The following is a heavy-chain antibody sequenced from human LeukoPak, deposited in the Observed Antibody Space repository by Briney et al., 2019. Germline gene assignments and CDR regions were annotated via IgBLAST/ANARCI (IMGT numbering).Heavy chain of an antibody. CDR3: ARVAHYGSGSYYDY. Sequence: PGGSLRPSCAASGFTFSSYDMHWVRPATGKGLEWDSAIGTAGDTYYPGSVKGRFTISRENAKNSLYLQMNSLRAGDTAVYYCARVAHYGSGSYYDYWGQGTLVTVSS. CDR2: IGTAGDT. CDR1: GFTFSSYD. V-gene: IGHV3-13*01. J-gene: IGHJ4*02. D-gene: IGHD3-10*01.